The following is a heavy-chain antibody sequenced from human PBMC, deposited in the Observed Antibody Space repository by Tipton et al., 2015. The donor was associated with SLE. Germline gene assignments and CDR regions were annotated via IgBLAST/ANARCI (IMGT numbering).Heavy chain of an antibody. CDR2: IYYTGST. Sequence: LRLSCTVSGGSISPHYWSWIRQPPGKGLEWIGYIYYTGSTNYNPSLKSRVTISADTSKNLLSLKLGSVTAADTAVYYCARSDFSSKANDYWGQGTLVTVSS. V-gene: IGHV4-59*08. CDR1: GGSISPHY. D-gene: IGHD3-3*01. J-gene: IGHJ4*02. CDR3: ARSDFSSKANDY.